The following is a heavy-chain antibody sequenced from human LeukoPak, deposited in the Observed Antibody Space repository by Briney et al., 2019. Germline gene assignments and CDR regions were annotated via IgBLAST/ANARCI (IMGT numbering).Heavy chain of an antibody. CDR2: ISYDGSNK. V-gene: IGHV3-30-3*01. CDR3: ARVSGYDILTGYYPFDY. CDR1: GFTFSSYA. J-gene: IGHJ4*02. Sequence: GGSLRLSCAASGFTFSSYAMHWVRQAPGKGLEWVAVISYDGSNKYYADSVKGRFTISRDNSKNTLYLQMNSLRAEDTAVYYCARVSGYDILTGYYPFDYWGQGTLVTVSS. D-gene: IGHD3-9*01.